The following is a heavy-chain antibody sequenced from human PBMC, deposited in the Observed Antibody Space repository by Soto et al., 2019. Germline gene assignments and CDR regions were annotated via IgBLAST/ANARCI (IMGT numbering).Heavy chain of an antibody. J-gene: IGHJ3*02. V-gene: IGHV3-30*02. D-gene: IGHD3-22*01. Sequence: PGGSLRLSCAASGSIFRGYGMHWVRQAPGKGLEWVAVIRYDGSNVNYADSVMGRFTISRDNSKNTLYLQMNSLRAEDTAVYYCARGDSSGYSYAFDIWGQGTMVTVSS. CDR1: GSIFRGYG. CDR3: ARGDSSGYSYAFDI. CDR2: IRYDGSNV.